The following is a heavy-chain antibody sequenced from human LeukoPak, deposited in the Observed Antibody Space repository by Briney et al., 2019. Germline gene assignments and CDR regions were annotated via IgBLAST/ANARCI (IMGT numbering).Heavy chain of an antibody. CDR2: IIPILGIA. CDR1: GGTFSSYA. J-gene: IGHJ1*01. CDR3: ASSGYGGNSAFTYFQH. V-gene: IGHV1-69*04. D-gene: IGHD4-17*01. Sequence: ASVKVSCKASGGTFSSYAISWVRQAPGQGLEWMGRIIPILGIANYAQKFQGRVTITADKSTSTAYMELSSLRSEDTAVYYCASSGYGGNSAFTYFQHWGQGTLVTVSS.